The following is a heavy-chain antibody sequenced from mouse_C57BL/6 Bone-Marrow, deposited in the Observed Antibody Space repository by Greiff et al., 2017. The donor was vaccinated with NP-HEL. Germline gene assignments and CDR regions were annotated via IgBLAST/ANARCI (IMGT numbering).Heavy chain of an antibody. CDR2: IDPETGGT. Sequence: QVQLQQSGAELVRPGASVTLSCKASGYTFTDYEMHWVKQTPVHGLEWIGAIDPETGGTAYNQKFQGKAILTADKSSSTAYMELRSLTSEDSAVYYCTSFITTVVAPYAMDYWGQGTSVTVSS. CDR3: TSFITTVVAPYAMDY. J-gene: IGHJ4*01. V-gene: IGHV1-15*01. D-gene: IGHD1-1*01. CDR1: GYTFTDYE.